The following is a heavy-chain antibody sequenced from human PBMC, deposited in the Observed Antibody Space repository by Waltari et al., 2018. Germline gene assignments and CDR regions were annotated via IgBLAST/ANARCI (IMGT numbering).Heavy chain of an antibody. J-gene: IGHJ4*02. CDR1: GYSFSSYW. V-gene: IGHV5-51*01. CDR2: IYPGDSET. D-gene: IGHD2-2*01. CDR3: ARSDCTRGSCYGTFDN. Sequence: VEVKKPGESLKISCKGSGYSFSSYWIGWVRHMTGKGLEWMGIIYPGDSETRYSPSFQGQVTISADKSISTAFLHWSSLKASDTATYYCARSDCTRGSCYGTFDNWGQGTLVIVSS.